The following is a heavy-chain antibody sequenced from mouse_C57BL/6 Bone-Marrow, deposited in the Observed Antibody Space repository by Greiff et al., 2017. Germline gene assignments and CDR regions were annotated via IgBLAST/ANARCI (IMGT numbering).Heavy chain of an antibody. Sequence: QVQLQQSGAELAKPGASVKLSCKASGYTFTSYWMHWVKQRPGQGLEWIGYINPSSGYTKYNQKFKDKATLPADKSSSTAYMQLSSLTYEDSAVYYCARDSGDSWFAYWGQGTLVTVSA. J-gene: IGHJ3*01. V-gene: IGHV1-7*01. CDR2: INPSSGYT. D-gene: IGHD1-3*01. CDR1: GYTFTSYW. CDR3: ARDSGDSWFAY.